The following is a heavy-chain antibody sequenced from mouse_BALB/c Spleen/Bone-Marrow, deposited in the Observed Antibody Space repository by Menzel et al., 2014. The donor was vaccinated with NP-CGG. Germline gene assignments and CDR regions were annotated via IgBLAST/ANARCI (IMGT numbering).Heavy chain of an antibody. V-gene: IGHV1S130*01. CDR2: IHPNRGNT. CDR1: GYTFTSSW. D-gene: IGHD4-1*01. CDR3: ARYWSGFAY. J-gene: IGHJ3*01. Sequence: QVQLKESGSVLVRPGASVKLSCKASGYTFTSSWMHWAKQRPGQGLEWIGEIHPNRGNTNYNEKFKGKATLTVDTSSSTAYVDLSSLTSEDSAVYYCARYWSGFAYWGQGTLVTVSA.